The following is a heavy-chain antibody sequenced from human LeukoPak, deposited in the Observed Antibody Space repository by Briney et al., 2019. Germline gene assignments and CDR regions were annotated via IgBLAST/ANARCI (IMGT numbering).Heavy chain of an antibody. V-gene: IGHV3-53*01. CDR2: IYSGGST. J-gene: IGHJ6*03. CDR3: AREDDYYYMDV. CDR1: RFTVSSNY. Sequence: GGSLRLSCAASRFTVSSNYMSWVRQAPGKGLEWVSVIYSGGSTYYADSVKGRFTISRDNSKNTLYLQMNSLRAEDTAVYYCAREDDYYYMDVWGKGTTVTVSS.